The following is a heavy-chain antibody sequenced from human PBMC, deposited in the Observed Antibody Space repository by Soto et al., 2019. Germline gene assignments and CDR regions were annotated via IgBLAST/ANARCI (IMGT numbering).Heavy chain of an antibody. CDR1: GFTFSSYA. V-gene: IGHV3-30-3*01. CDR3: ATPDHQDAVNNYYYYGMDV. J-gene: IGHJ6*04. CDR2: ISYDGSNK. Sequence: PGGSLRLSCAASGFTFSSYAMHWVRQAPGKGLEWVAVISYDGSNKYYADSVKGRFTISRDNSKNTLYLQMNSLRAKDTAVYYCATPDHQDAVNNYYYYGMDVWGKGTTVTVSS. D-gene: IGHD3-22*01.